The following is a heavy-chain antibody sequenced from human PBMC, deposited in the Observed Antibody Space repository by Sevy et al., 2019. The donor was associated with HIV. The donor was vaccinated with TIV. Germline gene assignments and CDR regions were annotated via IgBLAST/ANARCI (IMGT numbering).Heavy chain of an antibody. V-gene: IGHV3-7*01. CDR3: AREVGGFNWRPYYFDS. CDR2: IKQDGSEK. CDR1: GFTFSSYW. D-gene: IGHD3-3*01. J-gene: IGHJ4*02. Sequence: GGSLRLSCAASGFTFSSYWMHWVRQAPGKGLEWVANIKQDGSEKYYVDSVKGRFAISRDNGKNSVSLQMNGLRVEDTALYYCAREVGGFNWRPYYFDSWGQGTLVTVSS.